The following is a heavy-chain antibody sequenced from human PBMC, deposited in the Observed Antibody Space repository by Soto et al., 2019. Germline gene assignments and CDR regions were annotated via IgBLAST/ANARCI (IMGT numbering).Heavy chain of an antibody. Sequence: ASVKVSCKASGGTFSSYAISWVRQAPGQGLEWMGGIIPIFGTANYAQKFQGRVTITADESTSTAYMELSSLRSEDTAVYYCARRYSGYDDAFDIWGQGTMVTVSS. CDR1: GGTFSSYA. J-gene: IGHJ3*02. CDR3: ARRYSGYDDAFDI. D-gene: IGHD5-12*01. V-gene: IGHV1-69*13. CDR2: IIPIFGTA.